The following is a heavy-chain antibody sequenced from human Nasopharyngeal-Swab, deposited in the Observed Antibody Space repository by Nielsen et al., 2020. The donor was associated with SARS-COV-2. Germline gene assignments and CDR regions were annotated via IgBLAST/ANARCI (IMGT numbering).Heavy chain of an antibody. J-gene: IGHJ4*02. CDR1: GFTFDDYV. D-gene: IGHD5-12*01. CDR3: ATLVATDGYSDY. CDR2: ISWNSRSI. V-gene: IGHV3-9*01. Sequence: GGSLRLSCAASGFTFDDYVMHWVRHAPGKGLEWVSEISWNSRSIAYADSVKGRFTISRDNAKNSLYLQMNSLTTEDTALYYCATLVATDGYSDYWGQGTLVIVSS.